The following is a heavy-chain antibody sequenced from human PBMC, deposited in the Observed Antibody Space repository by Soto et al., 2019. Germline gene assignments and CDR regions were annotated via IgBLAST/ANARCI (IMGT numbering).Heavy chain of an antibody. J-gene: IGHJ4*02. CDR1: GFSISTSGMG. CDR3: AHSPFYDSSGYPDY. CDR2: IYWNDDK. V-gene: IGHV2-5*01. Sequence: SGPTLVNPTQTLTLTCTLSGFSISTSGMGVGWIRQPPGKALEWLGLIYWNDDKRYSPPLKSRLTITKDTSKNRVALTMTNMDPVDTATYYCAHSPFYDSSGYPDYWGQGILVTVSS. D-gene: IGHD3-22*01.